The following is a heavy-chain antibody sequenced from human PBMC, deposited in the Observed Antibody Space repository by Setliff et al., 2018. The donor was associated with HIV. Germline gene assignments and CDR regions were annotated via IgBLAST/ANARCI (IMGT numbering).Heavy chain of an antibody. J-gene: IGHJ6*02. V-gene: IGHV3-7*03. D-gene: IGHD5-12*01. CDR1: GFTFSSYW. CDR2: IKQDGSEK. Sequence: PGGSLRLSCAASGFTFSSYWMSWVRQAPGKGLEWVANIKQDGSEKYYVDSVKVRFTISRDNAKNSLYLQMNTLRAEDTAVYYCTKGMARIRYYSGMDVWGQGTAVTVSS. CDR3: TKGMARIRYYSGMDV.